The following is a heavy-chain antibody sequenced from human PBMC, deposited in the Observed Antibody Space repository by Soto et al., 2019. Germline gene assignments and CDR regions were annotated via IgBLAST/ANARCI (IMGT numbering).Heavy chain of an antibody. D-gene: IGHD2-8*02. Sequence: DVQLLESGGGLVQPEGSLRLSCAASGFTFSSYAMGWVRQGPGKGLEWVAVVSIGGSTHYADSVRGRFIISRDNSKNTLSLQMNSLTAEDTAVYFCAKRPGAGGHFDYWGQGALVTVSS. V-gene: IGHV3-23*01. J-gene: IGHJ4*02. CDR2: VSIGGST. CDR1: GFTFSSYA. CDR3: AKRPGAGGHFDY.